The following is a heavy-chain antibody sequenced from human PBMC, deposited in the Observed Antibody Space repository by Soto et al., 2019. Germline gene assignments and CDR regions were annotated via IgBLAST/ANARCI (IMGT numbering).Heavy chain of an antibody. Sequence: GGSLRLSCAASGFTFSSYSMNWVRQAPGKGLEWVSYISSSSSTIYYADSVKGRFTISRDNAKNSLYLQMNSLRDEDTAVYYCARTTNYVWGSYRSYYFDYWGQGTLVTVSS. CDR2: ISSSSSTI. J-gene: IGHJ4*02. CDR3: ARTTNYVWGSYRSYYFDY. V-gene: IGHV3-48*02. CDR1: GFTFSSYS. D-gene: IGHD3-16*02.